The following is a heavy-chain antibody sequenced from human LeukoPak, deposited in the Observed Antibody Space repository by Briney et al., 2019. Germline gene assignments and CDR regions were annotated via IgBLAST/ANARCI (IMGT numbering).Heavy chain of an antibody. Sequence: PGGSLRLSCAASGFTFSSYAMSWVRQAPGKGLEWVSAISGSGGSTYYADSVKGRFTISRDNSRNTLYLQMNSLRAEDTAVYYCAKDWGYSYGETYWGQGTLVTVSS. J-gene: IGHJ4*02. V-gene: IGHV3-23*01. CDR2: ISGSGGST. D-gene: IGHD5-18*01. CDR1: GFTFSSYA. CDR3: AKDWGYSYGETY.